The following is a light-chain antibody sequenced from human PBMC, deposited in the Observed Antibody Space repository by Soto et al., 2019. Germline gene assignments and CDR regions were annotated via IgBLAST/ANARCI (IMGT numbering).Light chain of an antibody. V-gene: IGLV2-14*01. Sequence: QSALTQPASVSGFPGQSITISCTGTSSDVGGYNYVSWYQQHPGKVPKLMIYDVSNRPSGVSSRFSGSKSGNTASLTISGLQAEDEADYYCSSYTSSSTVYVFGTGTKVTVL. CDR1: SSDVGGYNY. J-gene: IGLJ1*01. CDR3: SSYTSSSTVYV. CDR2: DVS.